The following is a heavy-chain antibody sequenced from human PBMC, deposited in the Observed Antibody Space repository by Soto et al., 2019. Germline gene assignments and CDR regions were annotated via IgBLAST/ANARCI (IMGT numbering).Heavy chain of an antibody. J-gene: IGHJ4*02. D-gene: IGHD2-15*01. CDR1: GGTFSSYA. CDR3: ARDKGYCSDTSCPDFDS. Sequence: SVKVSCKASGGTFSSYAISWVRQAPGQGLEWMGGIIPIFGTANYAQKFQGRVTITVDESTSTAYMELSSLRSEDTAVYYCARDKGYCSDTSCPDFDSWGQGTLVTVSS. CDR2: IIPIFGTA. V-gene: IGHV1-69*13.